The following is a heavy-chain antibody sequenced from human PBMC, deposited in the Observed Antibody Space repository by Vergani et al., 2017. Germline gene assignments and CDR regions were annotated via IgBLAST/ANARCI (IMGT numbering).Heavy chain of an antibody. J-gene: IGHJ4*02. Sequence: QLQLQESGPGLVKPSETLSLTCTVSGGSISSSSYYWGWIRQHPGKGLEWIGYIYYSGSTYYNPSLKSRVTISVDTSKNQFSLKLSSVTAADTAVYYCARADTAMAVDYWGQGTLVTVSS. CDR2: IYYSGST. CDR3: ARADTAMAVDY. D-gene: IGHD5-18*01. V-gene: IGHV4-39*07. CDR1: GGSISSSSYY.